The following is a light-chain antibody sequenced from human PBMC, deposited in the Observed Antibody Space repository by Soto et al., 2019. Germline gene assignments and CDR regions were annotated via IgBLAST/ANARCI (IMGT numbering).Light chain of an antibody. CDR1: QSVSSY. Sequence: EIVLTQSPATLSLSPGERATLSCRASQSVSSYLAWYQQKPAQAPRLLIYDASNRATGIPARFSGSGSGTDFTLTISSLEPEDFAVYYCQQHSNWPPWTFGQGTKVEIK. CDR3: QQHSNWPPWT. CDR2: DAS. J-gene: IGKJ1*01. V-gene: IGKV3-11*01.